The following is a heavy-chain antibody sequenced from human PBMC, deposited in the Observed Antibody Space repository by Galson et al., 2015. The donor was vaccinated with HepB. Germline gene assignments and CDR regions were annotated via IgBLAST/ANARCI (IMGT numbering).Heavy chain of an antibody. Sequence: LRLSYAASGFTFSRYSMNWVRQAPGKGLEWVSYISSGSITIYYGDSVKGRFTISRDNAKNSLYLQMNSLRAEDTAVYYCARVRLYSGAFDIWGQGTMVTVSS. D-gene: IGHD2-15*01. J-gene: IGHJ3*02. CDR3: ARVRLYSGAFDI. V-gene: IGHV3-48*01. CDR2: ISSGSITI. CDR1: GFTFSRYS.